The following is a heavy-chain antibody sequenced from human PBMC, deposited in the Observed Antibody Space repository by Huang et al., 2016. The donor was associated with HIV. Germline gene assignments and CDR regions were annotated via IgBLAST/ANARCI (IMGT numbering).Heavy chain of an antibody. CDR2: IYYSGNT. CDR1: GGSISSSSYY. Sequence: LQLQESGPGLVKSSETLSLICTVSGGSISSSSYYWGWIRQPPGKGPEWIGSIYYSGNTYYNPPLKSRVTISVDTSKNQFSLKVNSVTAVDTAVYYCARHGRVAGHYYNNMDVWGRGTTVTVSS. D-gene: IGHD6-19*01. V-gene: IGHV4-39*01. J-gene: IGHJ6*02. CDR3: ARHGRVAGHYYNNMDV.